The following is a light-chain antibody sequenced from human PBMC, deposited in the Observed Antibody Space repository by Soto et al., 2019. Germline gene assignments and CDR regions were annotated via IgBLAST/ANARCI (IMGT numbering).Light chain of an antibody. J-gene: IGKJ1*01. CDR2: GAS. Sequence: EIVLTQSPGTLSLSPGERATLSCRATQSVSSSSLAWYQQKPGQAPRLLIYGASGRPTGIPDRFSGSGSGTDFILTISRLEPEDFAVYYCHQYGSSPWTFGQGTKVEIK. CDR1: QSVSSSS. CDR3: HQYGSSPWT. V-gene: IGKV3-20*01.